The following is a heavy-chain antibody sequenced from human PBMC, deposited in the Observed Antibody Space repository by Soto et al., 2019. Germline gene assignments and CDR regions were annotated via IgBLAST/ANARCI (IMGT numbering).Heavy chain of an antibody. V-gene: IGHV4-61*01. J-gene: IGHJ5*02. CDR1: GGSVSSGSYY. CDR2: IYYSGST. D-gene: IGHD1-26*01. Sequence: QVQLQESGPGLVKPSETLSLTCTVSGGSVSSGSYYWSWIRQPPGKGLEWIGYIYYSGSTNYNPSLKSRVTISVDTSKNQFSLKLSSVTAADTAVYYCAREAGATDYNWFDPWGQGTLVTVSS. CDR3: AREAGATDYNWFDP.